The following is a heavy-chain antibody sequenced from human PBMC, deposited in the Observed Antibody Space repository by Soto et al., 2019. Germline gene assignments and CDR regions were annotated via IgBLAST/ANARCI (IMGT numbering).Heavy chain of an antibody. V-gene: IGHV2-26*01. D-gene: IGHD3-16*01. CDR3: ARIETVYQVAYDAFDI. J-gene: IGHJ3*02. CDR1: GFSLSDARMR. CDR2: IFPNDEK. Sequence: QVTLKESGPVLVKPTETLTLTCTVSGFSLSDARMRVSWIRQPPGKALEWLAHIFPNDEKSYSTSLKSRLTISKDTSKSQVVLTMTNMDPVDTATYYCARIETVYQVAYDAFDIWGRGTMVTVSS.